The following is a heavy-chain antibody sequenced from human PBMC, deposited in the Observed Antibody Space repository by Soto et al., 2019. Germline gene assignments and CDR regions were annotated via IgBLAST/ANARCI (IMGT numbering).Heavy chain of an antibody. CDR1: AFSFSTYW. J-gene: IGHJ4*02. Sequence: GGSLRLSCAASAFSFSTYWMSWVRQAPGKGLEWVANINQDGSQICYVDSVKGRFTISRDNAKNSVFLQMNSLRAEDTAVYYCVRRDITGGWGDYWGQGTLVTVSS. CDR2: INQDGSQI. D-gene: IGHD1-20*01. CDR3: VRRDITGGWGDY. V-gene: IGHV3-7*01.